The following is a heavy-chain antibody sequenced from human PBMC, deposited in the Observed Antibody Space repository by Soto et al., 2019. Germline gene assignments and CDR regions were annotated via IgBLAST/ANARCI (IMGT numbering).Heavy chain of an antibody. V-gene: IGHV3-48*01. D-gene: IGHD2-15*01. CDR2: ISSSSSTI. CDR3: ARDSEPYCSGGSCYSGHFDY. Sequence: GGSLRLSCAASGFTFSSYSMNWVRQAPGKGLEWVSYISSSSSTIYYADSVKGRFTISRDNAKNSLYLQMNSLRAEDTAVYYCARDSEPYCSGGSCYSGHFDYWGQGTLVTVSS. CDR1: GFTFSSYS. J-gene: IGHJ4*02.